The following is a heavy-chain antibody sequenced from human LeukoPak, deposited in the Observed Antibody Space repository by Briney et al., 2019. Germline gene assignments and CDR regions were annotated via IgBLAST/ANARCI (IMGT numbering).Heavy chain of an antibody. Sequence: ASVKVSCKASGYTFTSYDINWVRQATGQGLEWMGWMNPNSGNTGYAQKFQGRVTMTRNTSISTAYMELSSLRSEDTAVYYCARGRSSTIDFDYWGQGTLVTVSS. CDR1: GYTFTSYD. CDR3: ARGRSSTIDFDY. CDR2: MNPNSGNT. D-gene: IGHD1-1*01. V-gene: IGHV1-8*01. J-gene: IGHJ4*02.